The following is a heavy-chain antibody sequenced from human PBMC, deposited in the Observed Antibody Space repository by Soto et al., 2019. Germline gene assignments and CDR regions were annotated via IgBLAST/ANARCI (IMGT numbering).Heavy chain of an antibody. CDR1: GGTFSSYS. CDR2: IIPIFGTA. V-gene: IGHV1-69*01. J-gene: IGHJ4*02. D-gene: IGHD1-26*01. CDR3: ARDGGRHSGGIDY. Sequence: QVQLVQSGAEVKKPGSSVKVSCKASGGTFSSYSINWVRQAPGQGLEWMGEIIPIFGTANYAQKFQGRVTIAAVESTSTAYMELSRLRSEGTAVYYCARDGGRHSGGIDYWGQGTLVTVSS.